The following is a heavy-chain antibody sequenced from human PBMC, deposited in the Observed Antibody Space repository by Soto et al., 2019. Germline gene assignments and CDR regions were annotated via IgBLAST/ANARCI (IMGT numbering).Heavy chain of an antibody. Sequence: PGGSLRLSCTASGFTFGDYAMSWVRQAPGKGLEWVGFIRSKAYGGTTEYAASVKGRFTISRDDSKSIAYLQMNSLKTEDTAVYYCTREWELLSGAFDIWGQGTMVTVPS. V-gene: IGHV3-49*04. CDR2: IRSKAYGGTT. CDR1: GFTFGDYA. J-gene: IGHJ3*02. D-gene: IGHD1-26*01. CDR3: TREWELLSGAFDI.